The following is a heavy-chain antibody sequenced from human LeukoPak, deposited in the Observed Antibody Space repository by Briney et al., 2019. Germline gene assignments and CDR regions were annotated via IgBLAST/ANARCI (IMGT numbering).Heavy chain of an antibody. CDR1: GFTFCDYY. D-gene: IGHD2-2*02. J-gene: IGHJ3*02. Sequence: PGRSLRLSCAASGFTFCDYYMSWIRQAPGKGLEWVSYISSSGSTIYYADSVKGRFTISRDNAKNSLYLQMNSLRAEDTAVYYCAREIPLRRAFDIWGQGTMVTVSS. CDR2: ISSSGSTI. CDR3: AREIPLRRAFDI. V-gene: IGHV3-11*04.